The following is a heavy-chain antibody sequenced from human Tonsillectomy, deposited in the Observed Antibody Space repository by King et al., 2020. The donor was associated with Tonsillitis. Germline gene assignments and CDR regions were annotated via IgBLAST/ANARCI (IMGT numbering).Heavy chain of an antibody. J-gene: IGHJ4*02. V-gene: IGHV3-74*01. CDR1: GFTFSSYW. D-gene: IGHD5-24*01. Sequence: VQLVESGGGLIQPGGSLRLSCAASGFTFSSYWMHWVRQAPGKGLMWVSRINSAGSSTTYADSVKGRFTISRDNAKNTLYLQMNSLRAEDTALYYCARGLLERSTITIAYWGQGTLGTVSS. CDR2: INSAGSST. CDR3: ARGLLERSTITIAY.